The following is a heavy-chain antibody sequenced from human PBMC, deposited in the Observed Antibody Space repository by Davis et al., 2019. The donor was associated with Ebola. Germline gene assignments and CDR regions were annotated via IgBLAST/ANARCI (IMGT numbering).Heavy chain of an antibody. Sequence: AASVKVSCKASGYTFTGYYIHWVRQAPGQGLEWMGWINPNSGDTKYSQKFQGWLTMTRDTPISTAYMELNRLTSDDTAVYYCARDRVCSGATCYAYFDFWGQGTLVTVSS. CDR1: GYTFTGYY. D-gene: IGHD2-15*01. CDR2: INPNSGDT. V-gene: IGHV1-2*04. J-gene: IGHJ4*02. CDR3: ARDRVCSGATCYAYFDF.